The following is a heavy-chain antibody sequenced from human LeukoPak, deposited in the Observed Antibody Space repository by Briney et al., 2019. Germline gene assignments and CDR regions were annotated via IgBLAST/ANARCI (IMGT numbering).Heavy chain of an antibody. CDR3: ARARSTYYYDSSSYVLDY. CDR2: IYYSGFT. V-gene: IGHV4-59*01. D-gene: IGHD3-22*01. J-gene: IGHJ4*02. Sequence: SETLSLTCTVSGGXISSYYWNWTRQPPGKGLEWIGYIYYSGFTNYNPSLKSRVTISVDTSKNQCSLKLSSVTAADTAVYYCARARSTYYYDSSSYVLDYWGQGTLVTVSS. CDR1: GGXISSYY.